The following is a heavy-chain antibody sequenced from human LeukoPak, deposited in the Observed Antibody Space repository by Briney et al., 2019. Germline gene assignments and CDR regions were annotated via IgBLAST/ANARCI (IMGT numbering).Heavy chain of an antibody. J-gene: IGHJ4*02. V-gene: IGHV1-24*01. Sequence: ASVKVSCKVSGYTLTELSMHWVRQAPGKGLEWMGGFDPEDGETIYAQKFQGRVTMTEDTSTDTAYMELSSLRSEDTAVYYCATAPSLYGSGSYYFDYWGQGTLVTVSS. D-gene: IGHD3-10*01. CDR2: FDPEDGET. CDR1: GYTLTELS. CDR3: ATAPSLYGSGSYYFDY.